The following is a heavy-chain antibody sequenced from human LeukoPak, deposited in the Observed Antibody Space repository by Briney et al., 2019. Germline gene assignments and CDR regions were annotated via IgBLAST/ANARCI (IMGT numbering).Heavy chain of an antibody. CDR1: GFSFNTYG. Sequence: GGSLRLSCAASGFSFNTYGMHWVRQAPGKGLEWVAYIRYDGSTKYYADSVRGRFTISRDNSKNTLYLEMNSLRAEDAAVFYCAKKGGNYDYFDYWGQGNLVTVSP. CDR2: IRYDGSTK. J-gene: IGHJ4*02. V-gene: IGHV3-30*02. CDR3: AKKGGNYDYFDY. D-gene: IGHD3-3*01.